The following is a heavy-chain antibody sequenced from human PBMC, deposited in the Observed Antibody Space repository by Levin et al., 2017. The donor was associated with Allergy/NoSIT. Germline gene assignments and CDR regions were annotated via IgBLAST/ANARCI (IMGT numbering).Heavy chain of an antibody. V-gene: IGHV4-34*01. Sequence: GSLRLSCAVYGGSFSGYYWSWIRQPPGKGLEWIGEINHSGSTNYNPSLKSRVTISVDTSKNQFSLKLSSVTAADTAVYYCARVFDYGDYAADAFDIWGQGTMVTVSS. CDR2: INHSGST. CDR1: GGSFSGYY. J-gene: IGHJ3*02. CDR3: ARVFDYGDYAADAFDI. D-gene: IGHD4-17*01.